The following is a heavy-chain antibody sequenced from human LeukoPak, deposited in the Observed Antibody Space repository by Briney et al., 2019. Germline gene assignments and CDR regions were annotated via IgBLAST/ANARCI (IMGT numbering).Heavy chain of an antibody. Sequence: AGSVKVSCKASGYTFTSYGISWVRQAPGQGLEWMGWISAYYGNTNYAQKLQGRVTMTTDTSTSTAYMELRSLRSDDTAVYYCARMTTEGGGSSWYSTYYYYYYMDVWGKGTTVTVSS. J-gene: IGHJ6*03. V-gene: IGHV1-18*01. CDR1: GYTFTSYG. CDR2: ISAYYGNT. D-gene: IGHD6-13*01. CDR3: ARMTTEGGGSSWYSTYYYYYYMDV.